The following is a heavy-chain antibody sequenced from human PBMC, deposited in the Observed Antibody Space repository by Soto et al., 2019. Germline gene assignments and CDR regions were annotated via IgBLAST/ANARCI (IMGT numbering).Heavy chain of an antibody. CDR3: AHRLSTVTHDAFDI. V-gene: IGHV2-5*02. J-gene: IGHJ3*02. CDR2: IYWDDDK. D-gene: IGHD4-17*01. CDR1: GFSLNTSGVG. Sequence: QITLKESGPTLMKPTQTLTLTCTFSGFSLNTSGVGVGWIRQPPGKALEWLALIYWDDDKRYSPSLKSRLTITKDTSKNQVVLTMTNMDPVDTATYYCAHRLSTVTHDAFDIWGQGTIVTVSS.